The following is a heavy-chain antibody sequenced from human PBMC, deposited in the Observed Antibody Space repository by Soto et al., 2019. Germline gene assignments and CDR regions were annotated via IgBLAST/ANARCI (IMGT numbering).Heavy chain of an antibody. D-gene: IGHD3-22*01. CDR3: VRGDGEYHDGNGYLGRH. CDR1: GFTFRTYW. V-gene: IGHV3-74*01. J-gene: IGHJ4*02. CDR2: IKSDGSGT. Sequence: EVQLVESGGGLVQLGGSLRLSCEASGFTFRTYWMHWVRQAPGKGLVWVSRIKSDGSGTYYADSVEGRFTISRDNAQNTLYLKMNSLRAEDTAVYYCVRGDGEYHDGNGYLGRHWGQGTLVTVSS.